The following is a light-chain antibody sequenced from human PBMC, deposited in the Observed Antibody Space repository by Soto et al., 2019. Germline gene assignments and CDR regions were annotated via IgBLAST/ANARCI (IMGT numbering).Light chain of an antibody. V-gene: IGKV3-15*01. CDR2: IVS. CDR3: QQYNVWPQT. Sequence: EIVLTQSPATLSLSPWERATLSYRASQSVNIYFSCYGRKPVQARMLLVCIVSSRDTDIPARFSGGGSGTEFTLTINSLQTEDFGVYYCQQYNVWPQTFGQGTKV. CDR1: QSVNIY. J-gene: IGKJ1*01.